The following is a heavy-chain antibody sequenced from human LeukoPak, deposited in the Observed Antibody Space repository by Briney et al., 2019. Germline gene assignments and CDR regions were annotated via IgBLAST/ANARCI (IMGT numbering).Heavy chain of an antibody. CDR3: ARDFRDYRDYVAYFDS. CDR2: ILYDGTNQ. V-gene: IGHV3-30-3*01. J-gene: IGHJ4*02. CDR1: GFTFSTYA. D-gene: IGHD4-17*01. Sequence: RGSLRLSCAASGFTFSTYAMHWVRQAPGKGLEWVAVILYDGTNQYYADSVKGRFTISRDNSRNTLYLQMNSLKVEDTAVYYCARDFRDYRDYVAYFDSWGQGTLVTVSS.